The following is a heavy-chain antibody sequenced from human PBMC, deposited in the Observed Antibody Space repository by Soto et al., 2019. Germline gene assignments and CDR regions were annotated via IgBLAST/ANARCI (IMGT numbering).Heavy chain of an antibody. V-gene: IGHV4-61*01. CDR3: AREILPINAFDI. CDR2: IYYSGST. D-gene: IGHD2-2*01. CDR1: GGSVSSGNYY. Sequence: SETLSLTCTVSGGSVSSGNYYWSWIRQPPGKGLEWIGYIYYSGSTNYNPSLKSRVTISVDTSKNQFSLKLSSVTAADTAVYYCAREILPINAFDIRGPGTMLTVSS. J-gene: IGHJ3*02.